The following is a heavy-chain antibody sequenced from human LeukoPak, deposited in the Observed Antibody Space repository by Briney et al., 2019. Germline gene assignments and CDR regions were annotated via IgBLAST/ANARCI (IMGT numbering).Heavy chain of an antibody. V-gene: IGHV3-30*03. Sequence: GGSLRLSCAASGFTFSSYGMHWVRQAPGKGLEWVAVISYDGSNKYYADSVKGRFTISRDNSKNTLYLQMNSLRAEDTAVYYCARDFSLRFLEWFNAFDIWGQGTMVTVSS. CDR2: ISYDGSNK. J-gene: IGHJ3*02. CDR3: ARDFSLRFLEWFNAFDI. D-gene: IGHD3-3*01. CDR1: GFTFSSYG.